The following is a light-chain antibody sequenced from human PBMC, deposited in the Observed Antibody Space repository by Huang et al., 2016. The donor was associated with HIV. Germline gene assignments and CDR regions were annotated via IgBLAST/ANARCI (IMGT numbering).Light chain of an antibody. CDR2: DAS. CDR3: QQRSNWPRT. Sequence: EIVLTQSPATLSLSPGERATLSCRARQSVSSYLAWYQQKPGQAPRLLIYDASNRATGITARFSGSGSGTDFTLTISNLEPEDFAVYYCQQRSNWPRTFGQGTKVEIK. CDR1: QSVSSY. J-gene: IGKJ1*01. V-gene: IGKV3-11*01.